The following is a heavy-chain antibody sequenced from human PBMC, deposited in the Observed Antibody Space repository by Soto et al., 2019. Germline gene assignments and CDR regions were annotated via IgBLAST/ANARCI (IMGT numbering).Heavy chain of an antibody. CDR1: GFTFSSYS. V-gene: IGHV3-21*01. CDR3: ARDLVARDQPDCSSTSCYPDLGANYYYYGMDV. Sequence: GGSLRLSCAASGFTFSSYSMNWVRQAPGKGLEWVSSISSSSSYIYYADSVKGRFTISRDNAKNSLYLQMNSLRAEDTAVYYCARDLVARDQPDCSSTSCYPDLGANYYYYGMDVWGQGTTVTV. J-gene: IGHJ6*02. CDR2: ISSSSSYI. D-gene: IGHD2-2*01.